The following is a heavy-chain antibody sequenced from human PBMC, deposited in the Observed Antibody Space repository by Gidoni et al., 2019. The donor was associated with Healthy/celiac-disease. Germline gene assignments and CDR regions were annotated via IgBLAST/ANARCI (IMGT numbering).Heavy chain of an antibody. J-gene: IGHJ3*02. D-gene: IGHD1-26*01. V-gene: IGHV1-69*02. CDR3: ARGSLQGDMGKESAFDI. CDR1: GGTFSSYT. Sequence: QVQLVQSGAEVKKPGSSVKVSCKASGGTFSSYTTRWVRPAPGQGLEGMGRIIPILGIANYAQKFQDRVTITADKSTRTAYMELSSLRSEDTAGYYCARGSLQGDMGKESAFDIWGQGTMVTVSS. CDR2: IIPILGIA.